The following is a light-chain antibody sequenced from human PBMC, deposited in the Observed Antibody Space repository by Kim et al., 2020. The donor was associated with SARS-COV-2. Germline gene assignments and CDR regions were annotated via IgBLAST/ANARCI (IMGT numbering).Light chain of an antibody. CDR2: DVS. J-gene: IGLJ3*02. Sequence: PGQSVPISCTGTSSDVGGYNYVSWYHQHPGKAPKLMIYDVSKRPSGVPDRFSGSKSGNTASLTISGLQAEDEADYYCCSYAGSYGVFGGGTQLTVL. V-gene: IGLV2-11*01. CDR1: SSDVGGYNY. CDR3: CSYAGSYGV.